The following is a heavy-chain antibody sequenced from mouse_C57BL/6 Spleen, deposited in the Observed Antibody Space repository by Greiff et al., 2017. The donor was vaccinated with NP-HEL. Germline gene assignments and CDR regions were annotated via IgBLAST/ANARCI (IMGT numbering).Heavy chain of an antibody. J-gene: IGHJ1*03. CDR2: IYPGDGDT. Sequence: QVQLKQSGPELVKPGASVKISCKASGYAFSSSWMNWVKQRPGKGLEWIGRIYPGDGDTNYNGKFKGKATLTADKSSSTAYMQLSSLTSEDSAVYFCARDTTVVSWYFDVWGTGTTVTVSS. V-gene: IGHV1-82*01. D-gene: IGHD1-1*01. CDR3: ARDTTVVSWYFDV. CDR1: GYAFSSSW.